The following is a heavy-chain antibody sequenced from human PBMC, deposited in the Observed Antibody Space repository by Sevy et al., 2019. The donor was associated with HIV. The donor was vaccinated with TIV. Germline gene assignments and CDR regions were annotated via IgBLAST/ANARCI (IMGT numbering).Heavy chain of an antibody. Sequence: GGSLRLSCAASGFTFSSYSMNWVRQAPGKGLEWVSYISSSSSTIYYADSVKGRLTISRDNAMNSLYLQMNSLRDEDRAVYYCAIAGGGSYGSFGFDYWGQGTLVTVSS. D-gene: IGHD1-26*01. CDR2: ISSSSSTI. CDR1: GFTFSSYS. CDR3: AIAGGGSYGSFGFDY. V-gene: IGHV3-48*02. J-gene: IGHJ4*02.